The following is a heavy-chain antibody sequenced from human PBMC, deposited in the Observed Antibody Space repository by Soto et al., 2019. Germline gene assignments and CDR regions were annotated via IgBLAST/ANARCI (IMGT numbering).Heavy chain of an antibody. V-gene: IGHV1-18*04. Sequence: ASVKVSCKASGYTFSSYYIHWVRQAPGQGLEWIGIISANNGSTNYAQKLKGRLTMTTDTSTSTAYMELRSLRSDDTAVYYCARDANDYSKFFDYWGQGTLVTVSS. CDR1: GYTFSSYY. D-gene: IGHD4-4*01. CDR2: ISANNGST. J-gene: IGHJ4*02. CDR3: ARDANDYSKFFDY.